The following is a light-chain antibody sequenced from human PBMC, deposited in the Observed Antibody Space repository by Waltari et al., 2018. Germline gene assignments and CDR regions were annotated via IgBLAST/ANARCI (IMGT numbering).Light chain of an antibody. J-gene: IGKJ2*01. CDR3: VQSIEFPYT. CDR1: QSLLFSTGSTV. V-gene: IGKV2-40*01. Sequence: IVMTQSPLSLSVTPGEPASISCRSSQSLLFSTGSTVLHWYRHKPGQSPQLLLYGVSNRASGVPDRISGSGSGTDFTLTINKVEPEDLVVYYCVQSIEFPYTFGQGTKVEIK. CDR2: GVS.